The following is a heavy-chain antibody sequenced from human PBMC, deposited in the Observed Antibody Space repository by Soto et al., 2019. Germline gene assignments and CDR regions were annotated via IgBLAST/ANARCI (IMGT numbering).Heavy chain of an antibody. CDR2: VNRGASSL. D-gene: IGHD3-16*01. V-gene: IGHV3-48*02. Sequence: GGSLRLGCAASGFRLSYHGVNWVRQAPGKGLEWISSVNRGASSLYYAESVKGRFTMSRDDAKNSVYLQMNSLRDEDTAVYYCARQINWRDGGAWGQGTLVT. CDR3: ARQINWRDGGA. CDR1: GFRLSYHG. J-gene: IGHJ5*02.